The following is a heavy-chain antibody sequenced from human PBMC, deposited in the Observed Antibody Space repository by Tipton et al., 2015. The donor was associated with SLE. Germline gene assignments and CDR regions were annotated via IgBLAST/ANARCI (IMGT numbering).Heavy chain of an antibody. J-gene: IGHJ4*02. D-gene: IGHD6-19*01. CDR3: ARDPGAVAGYFDY. Sequence: TLSLTCTVSGGSISSYYWSWIRQPPGKGLEWIGYIYYSGSTNYNPSLKSRVTISVDTSKNQFSLRLSSVTAADTAVYYCARDPGAVAGYFDYWGQGTLVTVSS. V-gene: IGHV4-59*01. CDR1: GGSISSYY. CDR2: IYYSGST.